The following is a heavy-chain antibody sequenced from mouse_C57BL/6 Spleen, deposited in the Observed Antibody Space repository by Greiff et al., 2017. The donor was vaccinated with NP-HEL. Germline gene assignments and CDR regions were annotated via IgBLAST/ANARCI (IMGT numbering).Heavy chain of an antibody. V-gene: IGHV5-16*01. CDR3: AREGYLWYFDY. D-gene: IGHD1-1*02. J-gene: IGHJ2*01. CDR2: INYDGSST. Sequence: EVMLVESEGGLVQPGSSMKLSCTASGFTFSDYYMAWVRQVPEKGLEWVANINYDGSSTYYLDSLKSRFIISRDNAKNILYLQMSSLKSEDTATYYCAREGYLWYFDYWGQGTTLTVSS. CDR1: GFTFSDYY.